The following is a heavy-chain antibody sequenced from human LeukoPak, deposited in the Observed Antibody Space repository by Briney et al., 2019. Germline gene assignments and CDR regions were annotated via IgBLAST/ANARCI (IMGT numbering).Heavy chain of an antibody. J-gene: IGHJ5*02. CDR3: VNFIEVPGFT. CDR1: GITFTDAW. CDR2: ISEDGSNK. D-gene: IGHD6-19*01. V-gene: IGHV3-30*18. Sequence: PGGSLRLSCAASGITFTDAWMSWVRQAPGKGLEWVAVISEDGSNKYYADSVQGRFIISRDNSKSTLYLQMNSLRAEDTAIYYCVNFIEVPGFTWGQGTLVTVSS.